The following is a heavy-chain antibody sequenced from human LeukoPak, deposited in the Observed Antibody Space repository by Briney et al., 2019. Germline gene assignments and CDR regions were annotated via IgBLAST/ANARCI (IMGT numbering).Heavy chain of an antibody. Sequence: AASVKVSCKASGGTFSSYAISWVRQAPGQGLEWMGGIIPIFGTANYAQKFQGRVTITADKSTSTAYMELSSLRSEDTAVYYCRHGDYYYYYYMDVWGKGTTVTVSS. D-gene: IGHD4-17*01. CDR1: GGTFSSYA. J-gene: IGHJ6*03. CDR2: IIPIFGTA. V-gene: IGHV1-69*06. CDR3: RHGDYYYYYYMDV.